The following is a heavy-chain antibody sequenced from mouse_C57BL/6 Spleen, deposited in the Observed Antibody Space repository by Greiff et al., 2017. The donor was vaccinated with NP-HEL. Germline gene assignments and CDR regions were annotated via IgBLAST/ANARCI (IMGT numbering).Heavy chain of an antibody. Sequence: EVKLLQSGGGLVQPGGSLKLSCAASGIDFSRYWMSWVRRAPGKGLEWIGEINPDSSTINYAPSLKDKFIISRDNAKNTLYLQMSKVRSEYTALYYCARPAGSSYSYYAMDYWGQGTSVTVSS. CDR2: INPDSSTI. D-gene: IGHD1-1*01. V-gene: IGHV4-1*01. CDR1: GIDFSRYW. J-gene: IGHJ4*01. CDR3: ARPAGSSYSYYAMDY.